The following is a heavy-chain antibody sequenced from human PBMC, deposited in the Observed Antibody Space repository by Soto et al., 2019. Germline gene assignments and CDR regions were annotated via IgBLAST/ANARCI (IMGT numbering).Heavy chain of an antibody. CDR3: ARVSTTPLYPKYSSRWFDP. CDR2: IYYSGST. Sequence: QVQLQESGPGLVKPSQTLSLTCTVSGGSISSGGYYWSWIRQHPGKGLEWIGYIYYSGSTYYNPSLKSRVTTSVDTSNNQFSLKLSSVTAADTAVYYCARVSTTPLYPKYSSRWFDPWGQGTLVTVSS. J-gene: IGHJ5*02. CDR1: GGSISSGGYY. V-gene: IGHV4-31*03. D-gene: IGHD6-13*01.